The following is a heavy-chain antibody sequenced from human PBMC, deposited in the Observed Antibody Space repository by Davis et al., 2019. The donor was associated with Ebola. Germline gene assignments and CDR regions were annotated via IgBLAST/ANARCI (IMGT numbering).Heavy chain of an antibody. V-gene: IGHV4-59*01. J-gene: IGHJ3*02. CDR3: ARGRSGLLWFGELLLDAFDI. D-gene: IGHD3-10*01. Sequence: SETLSLTCTVSGGSISSYYWSWIRQPPGKGLEWIGYIYYSGSTNYNPSLKSRVTISVDTSKNQFSLKLSSVTAADTAVYYCARGRSGLLWFGELLLDAFDIWGQGTMVTVSS. CDR2: IYYSGST. CDR1: GGSISSYY.